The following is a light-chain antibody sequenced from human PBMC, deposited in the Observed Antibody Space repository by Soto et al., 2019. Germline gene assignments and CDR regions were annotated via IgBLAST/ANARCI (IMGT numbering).Light chain of an antibody. CDR3: AVCDDSLYGRV. J-gene: IGLJ2*01. CDR1: RSNIGSNT. V-gene: IGLV1-44*01. Sequence: QSVLTQPPSASGTPGQRVTISCSGSRSNIGSNTVNWYQQLPGTAPKLLIYGQNPRPSGVPDRFSGSKSGTSASLAISGLQSEDELDYYCAVCDDSLYGRVSGGGTKLTVL. CDR2: GQN.